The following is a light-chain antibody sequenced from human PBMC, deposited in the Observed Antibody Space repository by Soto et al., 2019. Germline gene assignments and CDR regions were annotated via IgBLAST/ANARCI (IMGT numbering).Light chain of an antibody. CDR3: SSYTSSTGV. V-gene: IGLV2-14*01. Sequence: QSVLTQPASVSGSPGQSITISCTGTSSDVGGYNYVSWYQQHPGKAPKLTIYDVSNRPSGVSNRFSGSKSGNTASLTISGLQAEDEADYYCSSYTSSTGVFGGGTKLTVL. J-gene: IGLJ2*01. CDR1: SSDVGGYNY. CDR2: DVS.